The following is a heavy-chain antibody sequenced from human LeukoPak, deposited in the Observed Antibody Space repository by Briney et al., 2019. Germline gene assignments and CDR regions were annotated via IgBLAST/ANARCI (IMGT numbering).Heavy chain of an antibody. CDR3: ARGPRRALAAPGSPAGYFDL. J-gene: IGHJ2*01. V-gene: IGHV4-34*01. Sequence: PSETLSLTCAVYGGSLSGDYWTWIRQPPGEGLEWIGEIYHSGGTNYNPSLKSRVTISVDTSKSQFSLNLNSATAADTAVYYCARGPRRALAAPGSPAGYFDLWGRGTLVTVSS. CDR1: GGSLSGDY. D-gene: IGHD6-13*01. CDR2: IYHSGGT.